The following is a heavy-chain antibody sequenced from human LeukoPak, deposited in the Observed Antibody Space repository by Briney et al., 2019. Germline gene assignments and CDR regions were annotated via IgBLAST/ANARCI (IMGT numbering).Heavy chain of an antibody. CDR1: RGTFSSYT. D-gene: IGHD2-2*01. V-gene: IGHV1-69*02. Sequence: SVKVSCKTSRGTFSSYTISWVRQAPGQGLEWMGRIIPILGIANYAQKIQGRVTITADKSTSTAYMELSSLRSEDTAVYYCARVGGYCSSTSCLQNWFDPWGQGTLVTVSS. CDR2: IIPILGIA. CDR3: ARVGGYCSSTSCLQNWFDP. J-gene: IGHJ5*02.